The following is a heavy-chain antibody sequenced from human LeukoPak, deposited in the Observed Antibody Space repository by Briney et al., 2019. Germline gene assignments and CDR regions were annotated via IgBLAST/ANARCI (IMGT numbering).Heavy chain of an antibody. CDR2: ISYDGSNK. CDR3: AKGEYCTNGAPLYYYYGMDV. V-gene: IGHV3-30-3*01. CDR1: GFTFSSYA. Sequence: PGGSLRLSCAASGFTFSSYAMHWVRQAPGKGLEWVAVISYDGSNKYYADSVKGRFTISRDNSKNTLYLQMNSLRAEDTAVYYCAKGEYCTNGAPLYYYYGMDVWGQGTTVTVSS. D-gene: IGHD2-8*01. J-gene: IGHJ6*02.